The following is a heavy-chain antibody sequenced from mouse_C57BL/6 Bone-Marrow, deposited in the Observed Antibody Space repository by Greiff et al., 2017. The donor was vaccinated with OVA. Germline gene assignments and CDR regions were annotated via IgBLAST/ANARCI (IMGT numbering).Heavy chain of an antibody. CDR2: IYPYNGVS. CDR1: GYSFTGYY. CDR3: AREEDYSNYWYFDV. V-gene: IGHV1-31*01. Sequence: VQLQQSGPELVKPGASVKISCKASGYSFTGYYMHWVKQSHGNILDWIGYIYPYNGVSSYNQKFKGKATLTVDKSSSTAYMGLRSLTSEDSAVYYCAREEDYSNYWYFDVWGTGTTVTVSS. J-gene: IGHJ1*03. D-gene: IGHD2-5*01.